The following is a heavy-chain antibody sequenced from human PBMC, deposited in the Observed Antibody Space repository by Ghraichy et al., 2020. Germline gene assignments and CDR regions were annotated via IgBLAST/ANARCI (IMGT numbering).Heavy chain of an antibody. CDR1: GFTFSSYG. CDR3: SAGVGRTDTDY. V-gene: IGHV3-33*01. Sequence: GGSLRLSCAASGFTFSSYGMHWVRQAPGKGLEWVAVIWYDGSNKYYADSVKGRFTISRDNSKNTLYLQMNSLQIEDTAVYYCSAGVGRTDTDYWGQGTLVTVSS. CDR2: IWYDGSNK. J-gene: IGHJ4*02. D-gene: IGHD1-26*01.